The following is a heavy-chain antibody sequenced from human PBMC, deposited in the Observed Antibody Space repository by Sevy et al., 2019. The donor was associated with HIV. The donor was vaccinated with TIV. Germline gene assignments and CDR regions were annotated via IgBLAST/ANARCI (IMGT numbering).Heavy chain of an antibody. CDR3: AKDFTGYNGMDV. Sequence: GGSLRLSCVVSGITFSTSGMHWVRQAPGKGLEWVAVISYHGRDKFYADSVEGRSTISRDNSKNILYLQMISLRAEDTAVYYCAKDFTGYNGMDVWGQGTMVTVSS. CDR1: GITFSTSG. V-gene: IGHV3-30*18. D-gene: IGHD3-9*01. CDR2: ISYHGRDK. J-gene: IGHJ6*02.